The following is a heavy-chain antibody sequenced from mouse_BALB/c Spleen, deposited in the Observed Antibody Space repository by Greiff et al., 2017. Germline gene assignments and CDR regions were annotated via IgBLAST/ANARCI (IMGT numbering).Heavy chain of an antibody. CDR2: ISSGSSTI. CDR1: GFTFSSFG. Sequence: EVKLVESGGGLVQPGGSRKLSCAASGFTFSSFGMHWVRQAPEKGLEWVAYISSGSSTIYYADTVKGRFTISRDNPKNTLFLQMTSLRSEDTAMYYCAREGYDYDERVWFAYWGQGTLVTVSA. D-gene: IGHD2-4*01. J-gene: IGHJ3*01. CDR3: AREGYDYDERVWFAY. V-gene: IGHV5-17*02.